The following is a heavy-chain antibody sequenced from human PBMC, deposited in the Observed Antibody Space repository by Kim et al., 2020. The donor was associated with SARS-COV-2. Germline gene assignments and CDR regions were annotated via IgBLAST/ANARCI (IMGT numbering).Heavy chain of an antibody. CDR3: VRVRTYNQMSGNKYYAMDV. V-gene: IGHV3-21*06. J-gene: IGHJ6*02. CDR2: ITGDSVLL. D-gene: IGHD1-1*01. CDR1: GFTFKTYT. Sequence: GGSLRLSCTASGFTFKTYTMSWVRQAPGKGLEWVSSITGDSVLLYYADSVKGRFTISRDNAKNAVYLQMNGLRDEDRAVYFCVRVRTYNQMSGNKYYAMDVWGQGTSVTVSS.